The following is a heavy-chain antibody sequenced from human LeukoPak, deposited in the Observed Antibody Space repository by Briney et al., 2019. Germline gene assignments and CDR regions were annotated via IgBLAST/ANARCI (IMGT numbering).Heavy chain of an antibody. CDR1: GYTFTNYV. J-gene: IGHJ3*02. V-gene: IGHV1-2*02. CDR2: INPNSGGT. Sequence: ASVKVSCKASGYTFTNYVISWVRQAPGQGLEWMGWINPNSGGTNYAQKFQGRVTMTRDTSISTAYMELSRLRSDDTAVYYCASFRPHLDAFDIWGQGTMVTVSS. CDR3: ASFRPHLDAFDI.